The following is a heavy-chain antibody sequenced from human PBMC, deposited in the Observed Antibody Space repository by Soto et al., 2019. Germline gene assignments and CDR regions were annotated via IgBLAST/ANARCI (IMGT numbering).Heavy chain of an antibody. CDR2: INPSSGGT. D-gene: IGHD3-3*01. V-gene: IGHV1-2*04. Sequence: ASVKVSCKASGYTFTGYYMHWVRQAPGQGLEWMGWINPSSGGTNYAQKFQGWVTMTRDTSISTAYMELSRLRSDDTAVYYCARDRRGPIFGVVTLYYYYYGMDVWGQGTTVTVSS. CDR1: GYTFTGYY. CDR3: ARDRRGPIFGVVTLYYYYYGMDV. J-gene: IGHJ6*02.